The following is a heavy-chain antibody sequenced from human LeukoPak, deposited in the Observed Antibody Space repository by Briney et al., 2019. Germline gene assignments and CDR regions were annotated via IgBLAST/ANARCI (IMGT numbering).Heavy chain of an antibody. D-gene: IGHD3-10*01. CDR2: ISWDGGST. CDR1: GFTFSSYA. CDR3: AKDRDYGSGSNGMDV. J-gene: IGHJ6*02. V-gene: IGHV3-43*01. Sequence: GSLRLSCAASGFTFSSYAMNWVRQAPGKGLEWVSLISWDGGSTYYADSVKGRFTISRDNSKNSLYLQMNSLRTEDTALYYCAKDRDYGSGSNGMDVWGQGTTVTVSS.